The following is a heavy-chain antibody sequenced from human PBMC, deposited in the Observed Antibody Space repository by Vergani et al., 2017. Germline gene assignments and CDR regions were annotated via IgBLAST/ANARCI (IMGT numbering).Heavy chain of an antibody. CDR1: GGSFSGYY. V-gene: IGHV4-34*01. D-gene: IGHD3-9*01. J-gene: IGHJ4*02. CDR3: AGVKGHYYIFFRGGGPGLRYYFDY. Sequence: QVQLQQWGAGLLKPSETLSLTCAVYGGSFSGYYWSWIRQPPGKGLEWIGEINHSGSTNYNPSLKSRVTISVDTSKNQFSLKLSSVTAADTAVYYCAGVKGHYYIFFRGGGPGLRYYFDYWGQGTLVTVSS. CDR2: INHSGST.